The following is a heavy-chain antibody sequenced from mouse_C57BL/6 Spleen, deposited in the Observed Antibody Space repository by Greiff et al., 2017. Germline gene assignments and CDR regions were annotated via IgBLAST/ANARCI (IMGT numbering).Heavy chain of an antibody. D-gene: IGHD1-1*01. CDR1: GYSITSGYS. V-gene: IGHV3-6*01. Sequence: DVQLQESGPGLVKPSQSLSLTCSVTGYSITSGYSWNWIRQFPGNNLEWLGYISYDANNNYNPSLKNRISITRDTSKNQFFLQLNSVTTEDTATYYCARETDYYGSSYFAYWGQGTLVTVSA. CDR3: ARETDYYGSSYFAY. J-gene: IGHJ3*01. CDR2: ISYDANN.